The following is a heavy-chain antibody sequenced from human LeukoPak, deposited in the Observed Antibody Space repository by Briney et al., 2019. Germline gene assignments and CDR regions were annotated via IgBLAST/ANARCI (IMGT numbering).Heavy chain of an antibody. D-gene: IGHD3-22*01. CDR3: ARDRGWGDSSGYYGWYYFDY. V-gene: IGHV4-31*03. Sequence: PSETLSLTCTVSGGSISSGGYYWSWIRQHPGKGLEWIGYIYYSGSTYYNPSLKSRVTISVDTSKNQFSLKLSSVIAADTAVYYCARDRGWGDSSGYYGWYYFDYWGQGTLVTVSS. J-gene: IGHJ4*02. CDR2: IYYSGST. CDR1: GGSISSGGYY.